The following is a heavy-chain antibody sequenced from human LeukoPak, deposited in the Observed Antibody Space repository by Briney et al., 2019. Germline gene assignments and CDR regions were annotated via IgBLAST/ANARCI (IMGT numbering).Heavy chain of an antibody. CDR3: ARVVGLGGFDY. V-gene: IGHV5-51*01. D-gene: IGHD1-26*01. Sequence: GESLKISCKASGYSFTTYWIAWVRRMPGKGLEWMGIIYPGDSDTRYSPSFQGQVTVSADKSISTAYLQWSSLKASDSAMYYCARVVGLGGFDYRGQGTLVTVSS. J-gene: IGHJ4*02. CDR2: IYPGDSDT. CDR1: GYSFTTYW.